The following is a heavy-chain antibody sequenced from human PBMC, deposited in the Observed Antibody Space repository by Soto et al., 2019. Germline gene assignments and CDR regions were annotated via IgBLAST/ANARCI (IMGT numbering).Heavy chain of an antibody. CDR2: ISAYNGNT. Sequence: ASVKVSCKASGYTFTSYGISWVRQAPGQGLEWMGWISAYNGNTNYAQKLQGRVTMTTDTSTSTAYMELRSLRSDDTAVYYCARPLTKGSKVVTAIRVIDYWGQGTLVTVSS. V-gene: IGHV1-18*01. CDR1: GYTFTSYG. J-gene: IGHJ4*02. D-gene: IGHD2-21*02. CDR3: ARPLTKGSKVVTAIRVIDY.